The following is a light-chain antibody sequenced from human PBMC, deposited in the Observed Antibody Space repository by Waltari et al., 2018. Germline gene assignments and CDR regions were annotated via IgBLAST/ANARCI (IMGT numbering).Light chain of an antibody. CDR2: GNN. CDR1: SSNIGAGYG. CDR3: QSYDTSLSVV. V-gene: IGLV1-40*01. Sequence: QSVLTQPPSVSGAPGPRVAISCTGSSSNIGAGYGVHWYQQLPRTAPKLLIYGNNNRPSGVPDRFFGSTYGTSASLAITGLQAEDEADYYCQSYDTSLSVVFGGGTKLTVL. J-gene: IGLJ3*02.